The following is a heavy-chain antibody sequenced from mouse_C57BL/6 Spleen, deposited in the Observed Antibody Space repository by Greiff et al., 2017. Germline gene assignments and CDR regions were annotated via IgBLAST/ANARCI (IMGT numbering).Heavy chain of an antibody. CDR1: GYTFTDYY. J-gene: IGHJ3*01. D-gene: IGHD1-1*01. CDR2: INPNNGGT. V-gene: IGHV1-26*01. Sequence: VQLQQSGPELVKPGASVKISCKASGYTFTDYYMNWVKQSHGQSLEWIGDINPNNGGTSYNQKFKGKATLTVDKSSSTAYMELRSLTSEDSAVYYCARMRYCDWFAYWGQGTLVTVSA. CDR3: ARMRYCDWFAY.